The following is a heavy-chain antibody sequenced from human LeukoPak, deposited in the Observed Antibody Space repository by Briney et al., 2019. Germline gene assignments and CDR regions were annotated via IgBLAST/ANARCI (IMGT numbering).Heavy chain of an antibody. CDR3: ARDHDYGDYDY. J-gene: IGHJ4*02. Sequence: GGSLRLSCAASGFTFSDYYMSWIRQAPGKGLEWVSYISSSGNTIYYADSVKGRFTISRDYAKNSLFLQMNSLRAEDTALYYCARDHDYGDYDYWGQGTLVTVSS. CDR1: GFTFSDYY. V-gene: IGHV3-11*04. D-gene: IGHD4-17*01. CDR2: ISSSGNTI.